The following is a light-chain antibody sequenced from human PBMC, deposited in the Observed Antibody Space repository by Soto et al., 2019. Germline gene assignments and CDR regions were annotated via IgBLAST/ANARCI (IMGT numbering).Light chain of an antibody. J-gene: IGKJ1*01. CDR1: QYVRSNY. V-gene: IGKV3-20*01. Sequence: EIVLTQSPGTLSLSPGERATLSCRASQYVRSNYLAWYQQKPGQTPRLLIYITSSRAPGIPERFSGSGSGTDFTLTNSRLEPEDFAVYFCQQYGDSPWTFGQGTKVEIK. CDR2: ITS. CDR3: QQYGDSPWT.